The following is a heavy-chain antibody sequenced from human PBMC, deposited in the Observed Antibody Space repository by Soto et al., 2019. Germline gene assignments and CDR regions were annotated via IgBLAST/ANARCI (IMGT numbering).Heavy chain of an antibody. J-gene: IGHJ4*02. CDR3: AHKGPEDWPLDY. CDR2: IYWDDSK. D-gene: IGHD3-9*01. Sequence: QITLKESGPTLVRPTQTLTLTCAFSGFSLSTSGVGVGWIRQPPGKALEWLAVIYWDDSKHYSPSLRSRLTLPKDTSKNQVVLTMTNMDPMDTGTYYCAHKGPEDWPLDYWGQGTLVTVSS. V-gene: IGHV2-5*02. CDR1: GFSLSTSGVG.